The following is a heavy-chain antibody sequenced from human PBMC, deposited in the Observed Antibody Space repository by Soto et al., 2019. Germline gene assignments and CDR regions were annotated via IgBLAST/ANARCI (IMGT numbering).Heavy chain of an antibody. CDR2: IIPIFGTA. CDR1: GGTFSSYA. J-gene: IGHJ4*02. CDR3: ARAPLGYCSGGSCYDY. Sequence: QVQLVQSGAEVKKPGSSVKVSCKASGGTFSSYAISWVRQAPGQGLEWMGGIIPIFGTANYAQKFQGRVTITXXEXTXTAYMELSSLRSEDTAVYYCARAPLGYCSGGSCYDYWGQGTLVTVSS. V-gene: IGHV1-69*05. D-gene: IGHD2-15*01.